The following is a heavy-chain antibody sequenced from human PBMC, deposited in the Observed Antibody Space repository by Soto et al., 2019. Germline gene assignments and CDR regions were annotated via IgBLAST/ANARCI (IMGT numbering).Heavy chain of an antibody. J-gene: IGHJ4*02. CDR1: GFTFGYFS. CDR3: TREIPYFDS. CDR2: IRSKDYGGTT. Sequence: GGSLRLSCATSGFTFGYFSISWVRQAPGRGLEWVGFIRSKDYGGTTEYAASVKGRFAISRDDSTGIAYLQMNSLKIEDTAVYYCTREIPYFDSWGQGTLMTVST. V-gene: IGHV3-49*02.